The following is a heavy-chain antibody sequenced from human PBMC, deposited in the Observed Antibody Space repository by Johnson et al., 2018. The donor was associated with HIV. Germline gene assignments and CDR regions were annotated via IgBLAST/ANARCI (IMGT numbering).Heavy chain of an antibody. Sequence: VQLVESGGGLVQPGGSLRLSCAASGFTFSSYAMSWVRQAPGKGLEWVSAISGSGGSTYYADSVKGRFTISRDNSKNTLYRQMNSLRAEDTAVYYCAKDRPPSDIIVGASAHYAFDIWGQGTMVTVSS. J-gene: IGHJ3*02. V-gene: IGHV3-23*04. CDR2: ISGSGGST. D-gene: IGHD1-26*01. CDR3: AKDRPPSDIIVGASAHYAFDI. CDR1: GFTFSSYA.